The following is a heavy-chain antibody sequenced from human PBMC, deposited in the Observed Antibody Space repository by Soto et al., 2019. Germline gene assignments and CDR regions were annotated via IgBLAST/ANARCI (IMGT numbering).Heavy chain of an antibody. V-gene: IGHV3-48*02. Sequence: EVQLVESGGGLVQPGGSLRLSCAASGFTFSSYSMNWVRQAPGKGLEWVSYISSSSSTIYYADSVKGRFTISRDNAKNSLYLQMNSLRDEDTAVYSCARQWLTRGSYYFDYWGQGTLVTVSS. D-gene: IGHD6-19*01. CDR1: GFTFSSYS. CDR2: ISSSSSTI. J-gene: IGHJ4*02. CDR3: ARQWLTRGSYYFDY.